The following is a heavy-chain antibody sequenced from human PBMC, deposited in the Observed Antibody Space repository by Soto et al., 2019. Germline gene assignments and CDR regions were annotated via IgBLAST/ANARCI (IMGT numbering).Heavy chain of an antibody. J-gene: IGHJ4*02. CDR1: GFTFSSYA. D-gene: IGHD3-3*01. V-gene: IGHV3-23*01. CDR2: ISGSGGST. Sequence: GGSLRLSCAASGFTFSSYAMSWVRQAPGKGLEWVSAISGSGGSTYYADSVKGRFTISRDNSKNTLYLQMNSLRAEDTAVYYCAKDSYYDFWSGYYTGPTFDYWGQGTLVTVSS. CDR3: AKDSYYDFWSGYYTGPTFDY.